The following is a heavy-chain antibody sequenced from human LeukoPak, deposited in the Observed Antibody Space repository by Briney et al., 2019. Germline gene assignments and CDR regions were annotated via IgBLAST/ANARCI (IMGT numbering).Heavy chain of an antibody. Sequence: GGSLRLSCAASGFTFSNYAMTWVRQAPGKGLEWVSVISGGSTSEYYADSVRGRFTISRDNSKNTLFLKMDSLRPEDTAVYYCAKGNQDPHYFLAYWGQGTLVSVSS. CDR2: ISGGSTSE. V-gene: IGHV3-23*01. D-gene: IGHD2/OR15-2a*01. J-gene: IGHJ4*02. CDR3: AKGNQDPHYFLAY. CDR1: GFTFSNYA.